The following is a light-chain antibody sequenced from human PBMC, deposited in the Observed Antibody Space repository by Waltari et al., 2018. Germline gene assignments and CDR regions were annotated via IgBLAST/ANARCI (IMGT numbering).Light chain of an antibody. CDR2: GGS. V-gene: IGKV3-20*01. J-gene: IGKJ5*01. Sequence: DIVLTQSPGTLSLSPGARATLSCRASQSVYSNYLAWYQRKPGQAPRFLSYGGSTRAAGIPDRFSGSGSGTDFTLTISRLEPEDFSVYYCQQYATTPLTFGQGTRLEMK. CDR3: QQYATTPLT. CDR1: QSVYSNY.